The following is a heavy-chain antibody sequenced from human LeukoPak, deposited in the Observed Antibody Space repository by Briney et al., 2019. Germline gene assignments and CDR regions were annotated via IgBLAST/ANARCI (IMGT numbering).Heavy chain of an antibody. D-gene: IGHD2-15*01. Sequence: GASVKVSCKASGYTFTSYYMHWVRQAPGQGLEWMGWISAYNGNTNYAQKLQGRVTMTTDTSTSTAYMELRSLRSDDTAVYYCARDRYCSGGSCYLMGFDPWGQGTLVTVSS. CDR3: ARDRYCSGGSCYLMGFDP. CDR1: GYTFTSYY. J-gene: IGHJ5*02. V-gene: IGHV1-18*04. CDR2: ISAYNGNT.